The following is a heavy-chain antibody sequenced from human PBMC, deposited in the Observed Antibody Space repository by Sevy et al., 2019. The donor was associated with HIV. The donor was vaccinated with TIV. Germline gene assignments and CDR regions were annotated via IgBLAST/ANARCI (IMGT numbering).Heavy chain of an antibody. J-gene: IGHJ6*02. CDR1: GSSFESFA. Sequence: GGSLRLSCAASGSSFESFAMNWVRQAPGKGLEWVAYISKSRSYIYYADSVKGRFTISGDNAKNSLFLQMKSLRAEDTAIYYCTRGSGIDYYEKGMDLWGQGTTVTVSS. CDR2: ISKSRSYI. CDR3: TRGSGIDYYEKGMDL. V-gene: IGHV3-21*04. D-gene: IGHD3-10*01.